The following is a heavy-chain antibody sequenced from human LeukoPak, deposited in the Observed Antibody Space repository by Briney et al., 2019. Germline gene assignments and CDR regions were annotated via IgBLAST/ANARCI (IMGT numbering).Heavy chain of an antibody. J-gene: IGHJ4*02. CDR3: ARENPSGYYNRPIDY. V-gene: IGHV4-59*01. Sequence: SETLSLTCTVSGASISSYCWSWIRQPPGKGLEWIGDIYYSGSIKYNPSLKSRVTMSVDTSKNQFSLKLSSVTAADTAIYYCARENPSGYYNRPIDYWGQGTLVTVSS. D-gene: IGHD3-22*01. CDR1: GASISSYC. CDR2: IYYSGSI.